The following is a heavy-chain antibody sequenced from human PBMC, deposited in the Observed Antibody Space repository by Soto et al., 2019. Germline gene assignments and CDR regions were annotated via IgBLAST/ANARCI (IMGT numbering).Heavy chain of an antibody. J-gene: IGHJ3*02. D-gene: IGHD3-22*01. V-gene: IGHV3-53*04. Sequence: WGSLRLSCAASGFTVSSNYMSWVRQAPGKGLEWVSVIYSGGSTYYADSVKGRFTIARHNSKNTLYLQMNSMRAEETAVYYCARDSSGYYFALDIWGQGTMVTVSS. CDR1: GFTVSSNY. CDR2: IYSGGST. CDR3: ARDSSGYYFALDI.